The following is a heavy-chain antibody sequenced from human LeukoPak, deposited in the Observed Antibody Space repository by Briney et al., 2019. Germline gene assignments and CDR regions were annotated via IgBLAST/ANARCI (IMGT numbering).Heavy chain of an antibody. CDR3: AIDWSSSSWYSDY. CDR1: GFTFSSYS. Sequence: PGGSLRLSCAASGFTFSSYSMNWVRQAPGKGLEWVSSISSSSSYIYYADSVKGRFTISRDNAKNSLYLQMNSLRAEDTAVYDCAIDWSSSSWYSDYWGQGTLVTVSS. J-gene: IGHJ4*02. V-gene: IGHV3-21*01. D-gene: IGHD6-13*01. CDR2: ISSSSSYI.